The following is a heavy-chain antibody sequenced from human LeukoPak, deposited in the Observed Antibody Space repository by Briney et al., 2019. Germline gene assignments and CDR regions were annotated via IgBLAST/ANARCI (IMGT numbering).Heavy chain of an antibody. CDR3: AKNRESYWVPELDY. J-gene: IGHJ4*02. Sequence: PGGSLRLSCAASGFTFSSYWMHWVRQAPGKGLVWVSRINSNGSSTSYADSVKGRFTISRDNSKNTLYLQMNSLRVEDTAVYYCAKNRESYWVPELDYWGQGTLVTVSS. V-gene: IGHV3-74*01. CDR1: GFTFSSYW. D-gene: IGHD1-26*01. CDR2: INSNGSST.